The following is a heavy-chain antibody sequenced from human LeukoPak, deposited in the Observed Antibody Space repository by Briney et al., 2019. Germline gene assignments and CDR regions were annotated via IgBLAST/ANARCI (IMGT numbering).Heavy chain of an antibody. V-gene: IGHV3-30*18. D-gene: IGHD5-18*01. CDR1: GFTFSSYG. CDR2: ISYDGSNK. J-gene: IGHJ4*02. Sequence: GRSLRLSCAASGFTFSSYGMHWVRQAPGKGLEWVAVISYDGSNKYYADSVKGRFTISKDHSKNTLYLQMNSLRAGDLAVYYCAKGPGYPEWGQGTLVTVSS. CDR3: AKGPGYPE.